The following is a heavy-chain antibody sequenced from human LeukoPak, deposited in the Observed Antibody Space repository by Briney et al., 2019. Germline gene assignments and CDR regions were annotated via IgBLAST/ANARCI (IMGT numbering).Heavy chain of an antibody. Sequence: PSETLSLTCTVSGGSISSYYRSWIRQPPGKGLEWIGYIYSSGSTNYNPSLKSRVTISVDTSNNQFSLKLSSVTAADTAVYYCARGHSYGYGWFDPWGQGTLVTVSS. CDR1: GGSISSYY. CDR2: IYSSGST. V-gene: IGHV4-59*01. J-gene: IGHJ5*02. D-gene: IGHD5-18*01. CDR3: ARGHSYGYGWFDP.